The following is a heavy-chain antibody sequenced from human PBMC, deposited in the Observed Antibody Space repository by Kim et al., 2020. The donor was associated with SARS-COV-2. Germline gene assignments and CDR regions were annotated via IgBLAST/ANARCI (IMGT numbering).Heavy chain of an antibody. D-gene: IGHD2-15*01. CDR3: ARDGGDYYYYGMDV. Sequence: ADSVKGRFTISRDNSKNTRYLQMNSLRAEDTAVYYCARDGGDYYYYGMDVWGQGTTVTVSS. J-gene: IGHJ6*02. V-gene: IGHV3-66*01.